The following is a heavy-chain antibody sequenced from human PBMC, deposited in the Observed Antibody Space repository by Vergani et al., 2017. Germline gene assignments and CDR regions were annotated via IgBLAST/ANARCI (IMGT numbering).Heavy chain of an antibody. CDR2: VDPEDGEK. CDR3: STPQTVTTGGMEV. CDR1: GYTFTDHY. V-gene: IGHV1-69-2*01. Sequence: EVQLVQSGAEVKKPGATMKISCKVSGYTFTDHYMHWVKQAPGKGLEWMGLVDPEDGEKIYAEKFKGRVTIAAETSTDTAHFELSSLRSEDTAVYYCSTPQTVTTGGMEVWGQGTTVIVSS. D-gene: IGHD4-17*01. J-gene: IGHJ6*02.